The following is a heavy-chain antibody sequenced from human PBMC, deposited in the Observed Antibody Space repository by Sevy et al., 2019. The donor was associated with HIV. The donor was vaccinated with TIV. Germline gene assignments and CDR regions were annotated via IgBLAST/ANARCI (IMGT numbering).Heavy chain of an antibody. V-gene: IGHV1-18*01. CDR3: ARDRSSGWYSWFDP. Sequence: VSVKVSCKASGYTFTSYGISWVRQAPGQGLEWMGWISAYNGNTNYAQKLQGRVTMTTDTSTSTAYMELRSLRSDDTAVYYCARDRSSGWYSWFDPWGQGTLVTVSS. CDR1: GYTFTSYG. CDR2: ISAYNGNT. D-gene: IGHD6-19*01. J-gene: IGHJ5*02.